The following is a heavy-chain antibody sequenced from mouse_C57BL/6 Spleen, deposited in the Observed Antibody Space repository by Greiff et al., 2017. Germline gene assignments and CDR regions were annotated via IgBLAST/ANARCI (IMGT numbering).Heavy chain of an antibody. V-gene: IGHV2-4*01. CDR3: AKGDYYSNYAWFAY. J-gene: IGHJ3*01. CDR2: IWSGGST. CDR1: GFSLTSYG. D-gene: IGHD2-5*01. Sequence: VQLQESGPGLVQPSQSLSITCTVSGFSLTSYGVHWVRQPPGKGLEWLGVIWSGGSTDYNAAFISRLSISKDNSKSQVFFKMNSLQADDTAIYYCAKGDYYSNYAWFAYWGQGTLVTVAA.